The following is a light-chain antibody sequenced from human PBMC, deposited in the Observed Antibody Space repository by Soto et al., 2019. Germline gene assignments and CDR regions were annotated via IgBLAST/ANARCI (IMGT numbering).Light chain of an antibody. CDR2: WAS. Sequence: DIVMNQSPDSLAVSLGERATINCKYSQSVLYSSDNKNYLAWYQQKPGQPPKLLIYWASTRDSGVPDQFSGSGSGADFTLTISSLQAEDVAVYYCQQYYTTLTFGGGTRVEIK. CDR3: QQYYTTLT. J-gene: IGKJ4*01. CDR1: QSVLYSSDNKNY. V-gene: IGKV4-1*01.